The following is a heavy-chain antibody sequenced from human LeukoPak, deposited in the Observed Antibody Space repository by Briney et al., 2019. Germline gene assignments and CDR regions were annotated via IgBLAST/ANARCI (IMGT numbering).Heavy chain of an antibody. CDR1: GYSFSSGSY. D-gene: IGHD1-26*01. J-gene: IGHJ3*02. CDR2: IYHSGST. Sequence: KPSETLSLTCAVSGYSFSSGSYWGWIRQPPEKGLVWIGTIYHSGSTYYNPSLKRRVTMSVDTSNNRFSLKLSSLTAADTAMYYCAKQRPVGTSVAFDIWGQGTMVTVSS. V-gene: IGHV4-38-2*01. CDR3: AKQRPVGTSVAFDI.